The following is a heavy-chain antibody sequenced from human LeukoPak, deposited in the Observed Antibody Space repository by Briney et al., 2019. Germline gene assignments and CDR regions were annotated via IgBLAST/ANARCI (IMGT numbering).Heavy chain of an antibody. CDR2: IYHSGST. Sequence: SETLSLTCTVSGYSISSGYYWGWIRQPPGKGLEWIGSIYHSGSTNYNPSLKGRVTISVDTSKNQFSLKLSSVTAADTAVYYCARHEVGASDYWGQGTLVTVSS. D-gene: IGHD1-26*01. V-gene: IGHV4-38-2*02. CDR3: ARHEVGASDY. J-gene: IGHJ4*02. CDR1: GYSISSGYY.